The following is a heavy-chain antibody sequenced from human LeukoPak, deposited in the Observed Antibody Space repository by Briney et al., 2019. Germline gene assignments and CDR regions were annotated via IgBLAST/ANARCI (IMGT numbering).Heavy chain of an antibody. D-gene: IGHD2-15*01. CDR2: IYYSGST. Sequence: SETLSLTCTVSGGSMNSYYWSWIRQPPGKGLEWIGYIYYSGSTYYNPSLKSRVTISVDTSKNQFSLKLSSVIAADTAVYYCARVNPGMAAIDYWGQGTLVTVSS. CDR3: ARVNPGMAAIDY. V-gene: IGHV4-30-4*08. J-gene: IGHJ4*02. CDR1: GGSMNSYY.